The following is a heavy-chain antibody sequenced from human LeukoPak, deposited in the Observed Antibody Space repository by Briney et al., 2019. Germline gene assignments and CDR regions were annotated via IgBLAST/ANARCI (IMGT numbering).Heavy chain of an antibody. CDR2: ISSSSSYI. CDR1: GFTFSSYS. Sequence: AGGSLRLSCAASGFTFSSYSMNWVRQAPGKGLEWVSSISSSSSYIYYADSVKGRFTISRDNAKNSLYLQMNSLRAEDTAVYYCARDSSGYYSSFDYWGQGTLVTVSS. V-gene: IGHV3-21*01. D-gene: IGHD3-22*01. J-gene: IGHJ4*02. CDR3: ARDSSGYYSSFDY.